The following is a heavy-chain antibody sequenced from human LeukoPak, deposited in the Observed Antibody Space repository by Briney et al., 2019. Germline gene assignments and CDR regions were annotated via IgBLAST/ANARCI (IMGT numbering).Heavy chain of an antibody. CDR1: GFTFSSYA. Sequence: LTGGSLRLSCAASGFTFSSYAMSWVRQAPGKGLEWVSAISGSGGSTYYADSVKGRFTISRDNSKNTLYPQMNSLRAEDTAVYYCTTDPVGTMIVVAYAFDIWGQGTMVTVSS. CDR3: TTDPVGTMIVVAYAFDI. V-gene: IGHV3-23*01. D-gene: IGHD3-22*01. CDR2: ISGSGGST. J-gene: IGHJ3*02.